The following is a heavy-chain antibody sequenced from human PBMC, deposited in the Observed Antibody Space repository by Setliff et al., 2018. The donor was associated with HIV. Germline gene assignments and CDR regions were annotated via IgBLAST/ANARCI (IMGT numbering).Heavy chain of an antibody. CDR2: IRYDGNNK. CDR3: AKDHESSGWFRGSIDY. CDR1: GFTFSSHG. J-gene: IGHJ4*02. D-gene: IGHD6-19*01. Sequence: PGGSLRLSCATSGFTFSSHGIHWVRQAPGKGLEWVAFIRYDGNNKYYADSVKGRFTRSRDNSKNTLDLQMNSLRAEDTAVYYCAKDHESSGWFRGSIDYCGPGTLVTVSS. V-gene: IGHV3-30*02.